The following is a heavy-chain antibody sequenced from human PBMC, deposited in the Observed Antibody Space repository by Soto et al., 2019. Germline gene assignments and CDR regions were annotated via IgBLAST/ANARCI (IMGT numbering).Heavy chain of an antibody. D-gene: IGHD6-19*01. CDR1: GFTFSSYS. Sequence: EVQLVESGGGLVKPGGSLRLSCAASGFTFSSYSMNWVRQAPGKGLEWVSSISSSSSYISYADSVKGRFTISRDNAKNSLYLQMNSLRAEDTAVYYCAWAVAAGRFQHWGQGTLVTVSS. J-gene: IGHJ1*01. CDR2: ISSSSSYI. V-gene: IGHV3-21*01. CDR3: AWAVAAGRFQH.